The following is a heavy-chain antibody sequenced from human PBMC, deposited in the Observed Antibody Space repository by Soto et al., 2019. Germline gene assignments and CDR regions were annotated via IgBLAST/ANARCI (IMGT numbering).Heavy chain of an antibody. CDR3: AKEEDGNVETAMAHGVVWDY. CDR2: ISYDGSNK. D-gene: IGHD5-18*01. Sequence: GGSLRLSCAASGFTFSSYGMHWVRQAPGKGLEWVAVISYDGSNKYYADSVKGRFTISRDNSKNMLYLQMNSLRAEDTAVYYCAKEEDGNVETAMAHGVVWDYWGQGTLVTVSS. V-gene: IGHV3-30*18. J-gene: IGHJ4*02. CDR1: GFTFSSYG.